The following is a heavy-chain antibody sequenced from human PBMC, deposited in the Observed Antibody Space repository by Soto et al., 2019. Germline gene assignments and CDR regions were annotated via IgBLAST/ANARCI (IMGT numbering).Heavy chain of an antibody. V-gene: IGHV1-46*01. CDR3: ARSVGGYYENKFKLDY. Sequence: QVQLVQSGAEVKKPGASVKVSCKASGYTFTSFDMHWVRQAPGQGLEWMGIITPTTGSTYFAQGFHGRVTMTRDTSTSTVYVELTSLTSEDTAVYFCARSVGGYYENKFKLDYWGEGTLVTVSS. D-gene: IGHD3-22*01. J-gene: IGHJ4*02. CDR2: ITPTTGST. CDR1: GYTFTSFD.